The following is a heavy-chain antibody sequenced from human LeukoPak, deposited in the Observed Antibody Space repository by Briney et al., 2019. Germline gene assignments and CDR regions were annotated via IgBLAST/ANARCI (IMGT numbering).Heavy chain of an antibody. Sequence: SETLSLTCTVSGGSISTSSYYWGWIRQPPGKGLEWIGSIYYGGSTYYNPSLKSRVTISVDTSKNQFSLKLSSVTAADTAVYYCVRLPTGFPNWFDPWGQGTLVTVSS. CDR3: VRLPTGFPNWFDP. D-gene: IGHD4-17*01. CDR1: GGSISTSSYY. CDR2: IYYGGST. J-gene: IGHJ5*02. V-gene: IGHV4-39*01.